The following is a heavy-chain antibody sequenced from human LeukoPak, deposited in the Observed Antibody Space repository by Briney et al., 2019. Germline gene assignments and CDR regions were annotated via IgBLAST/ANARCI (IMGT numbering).Heavy chain of an antibody. V-gene: IGHV3-30*04. J-gene: IGHJ4*02. CDR1: GITFSDYA. Sequence: HPGRSLRLSCAASGITFSDYAMNWVRQAPGKGLEWVAVISFDGSNKYYADSVKGRFTISRDNSKNTLYLQMNSLRAEDTAIYYRARDLYLDTAMVDVFDYWGQGTLVTVSS. CDR2: ISFDGSNK. D-gene: IGHD5-18*01. CDR3: ARDLYLDTAMVDVFDY.